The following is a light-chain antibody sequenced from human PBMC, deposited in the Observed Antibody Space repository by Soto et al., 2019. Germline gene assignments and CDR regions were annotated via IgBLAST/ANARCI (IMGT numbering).Light chain of an antibody. Sequence: ENVLTQSPGTLSLSPGERATLSCRASQSVSSSFLAWYQQRPSQAPRLLIYGASSRATGIPDRFSGSGSGTDFTLTISRLEPEDFAVYYCHQYGTSPATFGQGTKVEIK. CDR2: GAS. CDR3: HQYGTSPAT. J-gene: IGKJ1*01. CDR1: QSVSSSF. V-gene: IGKV3-20*01.